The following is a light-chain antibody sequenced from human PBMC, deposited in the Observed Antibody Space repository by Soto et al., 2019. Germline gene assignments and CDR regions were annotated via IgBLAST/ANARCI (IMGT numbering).Light chain of an antibody. CDR1: QSVSSSY. CDR2: GAS. V-gene: IGKV3-20*01. Sequence: EIGLSQSPGTLSLCPGERATLSCRASQSVSSSYLALYQQKPGQAPRLLIYGASSRATGIPDRFSGSGSGTDFTLTISRLEPEDFAVYYCQQYDSSPKTFGQGTKV. CDR3: QQYDSSPKT. J-gene: IGKJ1*01.